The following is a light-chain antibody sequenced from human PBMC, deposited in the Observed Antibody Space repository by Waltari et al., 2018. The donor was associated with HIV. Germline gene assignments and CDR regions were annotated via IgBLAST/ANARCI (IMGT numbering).Light chain of an antibody. V-gene: IGLV2-11*01. Sequence: QSALTQPRSVSGSPGQSVTISCTGTSSDVGGYNYVSWCQQHPGKAPNLMIYDVSKRPSWVPDRFSGSKSGNTASLTISGLQAEDEADYCCCSYAGSYTSVFGTGTKVTVL. CDR1: SSDVGGYNY. J-gene: IGLJ1*01. CDR2: DVS. CDR3: CSYAGSYTSV.